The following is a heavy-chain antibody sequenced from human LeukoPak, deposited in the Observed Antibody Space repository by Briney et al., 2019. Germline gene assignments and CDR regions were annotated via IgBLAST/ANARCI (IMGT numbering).Heavy chain of an antibody. J-gene: IGHJ4*02. D-gene: IGHD6-6*01. V-gene: IGHV1-69*04. CDR1: GGTFSSYT. CDR3: ARDLPTSSPRAENY. CDR2: IIPILGIA. Sequence: ASVKVSCKDSGGTFSSYTISWVRQAPGQGLEGMGRIIPILGIANYAQKFQGRVTITADKSTSTAYMELSSLRSEDTAVYYCARDLPTSSPRAENYWGQGTLVTVSS.